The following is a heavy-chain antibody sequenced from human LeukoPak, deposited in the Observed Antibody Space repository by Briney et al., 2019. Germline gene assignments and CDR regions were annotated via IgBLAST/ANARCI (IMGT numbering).Heavy chain of an antibody. J-gene: IGHJ6*02. CDR2: IYYSGST. CDR3: ARDVRWVPAAMPLYYYYGMDV. CDR1: GGSISSGGYY. Sequence: PSQTLSLTCTVSGGSISSGGYYWSWIRQHPGKGLEWIGYIYYSGSTYYNPSLKSRVTISVDTSKNQFSLKLSSVTAADTAVYYCARDVRWVPAAMPLYYYYGMDVWGQGTLVSVSS. V-gene: IGHV4-31*03. D-gene: IGHD2-2*01.